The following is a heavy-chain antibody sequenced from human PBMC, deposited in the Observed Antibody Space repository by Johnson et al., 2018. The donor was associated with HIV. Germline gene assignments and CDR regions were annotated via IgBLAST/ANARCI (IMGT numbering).Heavy chain of an antibody. Sequence: QVQLVESGGGVVQPGRSLRLSCAASGFTFSSYSMHWVRQAPGKGLEWVAVISYDGSNKHFADSVKGRFTISRDNSKNTLYLQMNSLRTEDKAVYYCARGGQRLVPDAFDIWGQGTMVTVSS. CDR1: GFTFSSYS. D-gene: IGHD6-19*01. CDR3: ARGGQRLVPDAFDI. CDR2: ISYDGSNK. J-gene: IGHJ3*02. V-gene: IGHV3-30*04.